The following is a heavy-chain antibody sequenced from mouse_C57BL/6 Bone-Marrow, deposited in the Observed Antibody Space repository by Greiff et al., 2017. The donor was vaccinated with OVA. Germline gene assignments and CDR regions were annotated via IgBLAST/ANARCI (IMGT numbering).Heavy chain of an antibody. CDR1: GYTFTSYW. CDR3: ARSDYCGSSQFAY. D-gene: IGHD1-1*01. Sequence: VQLQQPGAELVRPGSSVKLSCKASGYTFTSYWMDWVKQRPGQGLEWIGNIYPSDSETHYNQKFKDKATLTVDKSSSTAYMQLSSLTSEDSAVYYCARSDYCGSSQFAYWGQGTRVTVSA. CDR2: IYPSDSET. V-gene: IGHV1-61*01. J-gene: IGHJ3*01.